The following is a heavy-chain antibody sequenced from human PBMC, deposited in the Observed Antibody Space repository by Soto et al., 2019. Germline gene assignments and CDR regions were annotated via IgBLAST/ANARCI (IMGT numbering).Heavy chain of an antibody. D-gene: IGHD4-17*01. J-gene: IGHJ4*02. V-gene: IGHV5-51*01. CDR1: GYSFTSYW. CDR3: ARQVRADYGDYIVDY. CDR2: IYPGDSDT. Sequence: SGESLKISCKGSGYSFTSYWIGWVRQMPGKGLEWMGIIYPGDSDTRYSPSFQGQVTISADKSISTAYLQWSSLKASDTAMYYCARQVRADYGDYIVDYWGQGTLVTVSS.